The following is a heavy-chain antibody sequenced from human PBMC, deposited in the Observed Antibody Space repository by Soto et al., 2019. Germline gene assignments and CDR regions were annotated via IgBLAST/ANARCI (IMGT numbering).Heavy chain of an antibody. D-gene: IGHD2-2*01. Sequence: HPGGSLRLSCAASGFTFSSYDMHWVRQATGKGLEWVSAIGTAGDTYYPGSVKGRFTISRENAKNSLYLQMNSLRAGDTAVYYCARSWGLGYCSSTSCYAFDIWGQGTMVTVSS. J-gene: IGHJ3*02. CDR1: GFTFSSYD. CDR3: ARSWGLGYCSSTSCYAFDI. V-gene: IGHV3-13*01. CDR2: IGTAGDT.